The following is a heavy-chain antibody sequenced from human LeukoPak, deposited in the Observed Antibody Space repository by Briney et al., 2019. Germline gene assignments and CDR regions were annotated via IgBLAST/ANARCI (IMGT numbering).Heavy chain of an antibody. J-gene: IGHJ6*03. Sequence: ASVKVSCKASGYTFTSYGISWVRQAPGQGLEWMGWISAYNGNTNYAQKLQGRVTMTTDTSTSTAYMELRSLRSDDTAVYYCARDYVDYGSGFYYYYYYMDVWGKGTTVTISS. D-gene: IGHD3-10*01. CDR3: ARDYVDYGSGFYYYYYYMDV. CDR2: ISAYNGNT. V-gene: IGHV1-18*01. CDR1: GYTFTSYG.